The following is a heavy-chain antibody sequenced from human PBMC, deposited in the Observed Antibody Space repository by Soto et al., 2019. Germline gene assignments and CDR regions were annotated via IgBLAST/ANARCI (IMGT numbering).Heavy chain of an antibody. CDR2: ISYDGSNK. D-gene: IGHD6-19*01. V-gene: IGHV3-30*04. CDR3: ARDVPRSGWKWGWFDP. J-gene: IGHJ5*02. Sequence: GGSLRLSCAASGFTFSSYAMHWVRQAPGKGLEWVAVISYDGSNKYYADSVKGRFTISRDNSKNTLYLQMNSLRAEDTAVYYCARDVPRSGWKWGWFDPWGQGTLVTVSS. CDR1: GFTFSSYA.